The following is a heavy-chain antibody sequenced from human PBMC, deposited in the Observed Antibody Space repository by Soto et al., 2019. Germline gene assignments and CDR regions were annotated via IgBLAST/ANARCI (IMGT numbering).Heavy chain of an antibody. D-gene: IGHD1-26*01. Sequence: PSETLSLTCSVSGYSVSSGAYYWSWIRQPPGKGLEWIGYVYYSGSTSYNPSLETGVTISVDTSKNQFSLKLTSVTPADTAIYYCARVKRSTSRLDPWGQGTLVTVS. J-gene: IGHJ5*02. CDR1: GYSVSSGAYY. CDR2: VYYSGST. CDR3: ARVKRSTSRLDP. V-gene: IGHV4-61*08.